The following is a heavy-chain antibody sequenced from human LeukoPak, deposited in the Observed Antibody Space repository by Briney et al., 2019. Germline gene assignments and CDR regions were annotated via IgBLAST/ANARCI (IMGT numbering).Heavy chain of an antibody. CDR3: AKGIYDYVWGSAPDY. J-gene: IGHJ4*02. D-gene: IGHD3-16*01. Sequence: GGSLRLSCAASGITFNTYAMAWVRQAPGKVLDWVSSISGSGSGIFYADSVKGRFTISRDNSDNTLYLQLSRLRAEDTALYYCAKGIYDYVWGSAPDYWGRGTLVTVSS. CDR2: ISGSGSGI. CDR1: GITFNTYA. V-gene: IGHV3-23*01.